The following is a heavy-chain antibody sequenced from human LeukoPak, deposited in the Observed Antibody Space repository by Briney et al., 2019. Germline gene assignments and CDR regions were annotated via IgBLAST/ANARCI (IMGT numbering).Heavy chain of an antibody. CDR1: GYSISSGYY. J-gene: IGHJ4*02. D-gene: IGHD3-22*01. V-gene: IGHV4-61*01. CDR3: VRGGYIYDSSGYYARFDY. Sequence: SETLPLTCTVSGYSISSGYYWGWIRQPPGKGLEWIAYIHYSGSTNYNPSLKSRVTISVDTSKNQFSLKLSSVTAADTAVYYCVRGGYIYDSSGYYARFDYWGQGTLVTVSS. CDR2: IHYSGST.